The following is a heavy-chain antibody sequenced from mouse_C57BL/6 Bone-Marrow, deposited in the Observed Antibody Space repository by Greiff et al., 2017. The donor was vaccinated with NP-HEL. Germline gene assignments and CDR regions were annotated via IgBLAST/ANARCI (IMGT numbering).Heavy chain of an antibody. CDR1: GYTFTSYG. D-gene: IGHD2-14*01. V-gene: IGHV1-81*01. CDR2: IYPRSGNT. J-gene: IGHJ4*01. Sequence: QVQLQQSGAELARPGASVKLSCKASGYTFTSYGISWVKQRTGQGLEWIGEIYPRSGNTYFNEKFKGKATLTADKSSSTAYMELRSLTSEDSAVYFCARDRLDAMDYWGQGTSVTVSS. CDR3: ARDRLDAMDY.